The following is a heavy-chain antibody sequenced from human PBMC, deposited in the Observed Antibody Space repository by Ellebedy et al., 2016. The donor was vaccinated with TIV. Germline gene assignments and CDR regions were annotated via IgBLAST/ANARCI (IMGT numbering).Heavy chain of an antibody. D-gene: IGHD2-15*01. J-gene: IGHJ6*02. Sequence: ASVKVSXXVSGYTLTELSMHWVRQAPGKGLEWMGGFDPEDGETIYAQKFQGRVTMTEDTSTDTAYMELRSLRSDDTAVYYCARDQGASATLHYYYYGMDVWGQGTTVTVSS. V-gene: IGHV1-24*01. CDR1: GYTLTELS. CDR2: FDPEDGET. CDR3: ARDQGASATLHYYYYGMDV.